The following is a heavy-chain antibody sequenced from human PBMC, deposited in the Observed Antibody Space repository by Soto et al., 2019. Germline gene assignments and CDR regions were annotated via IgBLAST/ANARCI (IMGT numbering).Heavy chain of an antibody. V-gene: IGHV3-13*01. D-gene: IGHD3-22*01. J-gene: IGHJ5*02. CDR1: GFIFSTFD. Sequence: GGSLRLSCAASGFIFSTFDIHWVRQAPGKGLEWVSGIGTLSDAVYAASVQGRFTISRQNDKNSVYLQMNSLRAGDTAVYYCARGRSFSYDSTPPPRFDPRGQGTLVTVPQ. CDR3: ARGRSFSYDSTPPPRFDP. CDR2: IGTLSDA.